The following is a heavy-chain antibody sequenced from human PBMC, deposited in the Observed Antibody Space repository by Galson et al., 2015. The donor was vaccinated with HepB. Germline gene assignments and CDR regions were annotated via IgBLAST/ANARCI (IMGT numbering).Heavy chain of an antibody. V-gene: IGHV3-11*01. J-gene: IGHJ6*03. CDR1: GFTFSNYY. CDR2: ISSSGSTI. Sequence: SLRLSCAASGFTFSNYYMSWIRQAPGKGLEWVSYISSSGSTIYYADSVKGRFTISRDNAKNSLYLQMNSLRAEDTAVYYCARNGASLYYYYYMDVWGKGTTVTVSS. D-gene: IGHD3-10*01. CDR3: ARNGASLYYYYYMDV.